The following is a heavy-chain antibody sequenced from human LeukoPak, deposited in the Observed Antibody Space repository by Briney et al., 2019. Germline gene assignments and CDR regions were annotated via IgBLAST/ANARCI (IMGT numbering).Heavy chain of an antibody. J-gene: IGHJ4*02. Sequence: ASVKVSCKASGYTFTSYDINWVRQAPGQGLEWMGWISAYNGNTNYAQKLQGRVTMTTDTSTSTAYMELRSLRSDDTAVYYCARAYDFWSGYSPRFDYWGQGTLVTVSS. CDR2: ISAYNGNT. CDR3: ARAYDFWSGYSPRFDY. D-gene: IGHD3-3*01. CDR1: GYTFTSYD. V-gene: IGHV1-18*01.